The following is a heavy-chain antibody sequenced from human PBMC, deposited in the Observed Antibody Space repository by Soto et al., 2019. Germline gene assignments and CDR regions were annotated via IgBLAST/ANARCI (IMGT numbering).Heavy chain of an antibody. CDR2: IIPIFGTA. CDR1: GGTFSSYA. J-gene: IGHJ6*01. V-gene: IGHV1-69*13. CDR3: AKPQGGGPQRNTVLDV. Sequence: ASVKLSCKASGGTFSSYAISWVRQAPGQGLEWMGGIIPIFGTANYAQKFQGRVTITADESTSTAYMELCSLRSEDTAGYYCAKPQGGGPQRNTVLDVWGNGTTVT. D-gene: IGHD3-16*01.